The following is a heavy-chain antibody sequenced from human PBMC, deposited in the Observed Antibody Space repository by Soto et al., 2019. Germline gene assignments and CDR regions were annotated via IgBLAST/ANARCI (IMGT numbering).Heavy chain of an antibody. J-gene: IGHJ4*02. V-gene: IGHV4-34*01. CDR3: ARGWFRVLRFVEWFNSPFDY. CDR1: GGSFSGYY. Sequence: SETLSLTCAVYGGSFSGYYWSWIRQPPGKGLVWIGEINHSGSTNYNPSLKSRVTISVDTSKNQFSLKLSSVTAADTAVYYCARGWFRVLRFVEWFNSPFDYWGQGNLVTVSS. D-gene: IGHD3-3*01. CDR2: INHSGST.